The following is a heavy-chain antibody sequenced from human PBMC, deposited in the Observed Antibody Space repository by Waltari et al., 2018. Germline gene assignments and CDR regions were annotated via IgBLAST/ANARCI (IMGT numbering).Heavy chain of an antibody. Sequence: QVQLQESGPGLVKPSETLSLTCTVSGGSISSYYWSWIRQPPGKGLEWIGDIYYSGSTNYNPSLKSRVTISVDTSKNQFSLKLSSVTAADTAVYYCAKYSSSWYGEYNWFDPWGQGTLVTVSS. CDR1: GGSISSYY. CDR2: IYYSGST. V-gene: IGHV4-59*01. J-gene: IGHJ5*02. CDR3: AKYSSSWYGEYNWFDP. D-gene: IGHD6-13*01.